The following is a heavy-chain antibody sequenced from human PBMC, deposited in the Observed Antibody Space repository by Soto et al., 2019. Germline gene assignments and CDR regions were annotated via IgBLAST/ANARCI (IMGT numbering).Heavy chain of an antibody. CDR1: GGTFSSYA. J-gene: IGHJ5*02. Sequence: SVKVSCKASGGTFSSYAISWVRQAPGQGLEWMGGIIPIFGTANYAQKFQGRVTITADESTSTAYMELSSLRSEDTAVYYCASERVTGTTWRWFDPWGQGTLVPVSS. V-gene: IGHV1-69*13. CDR2: IIPIFGTA. D-gene: IGHD1-7*01. CDR3: ASERVTGTTWRWFDP.